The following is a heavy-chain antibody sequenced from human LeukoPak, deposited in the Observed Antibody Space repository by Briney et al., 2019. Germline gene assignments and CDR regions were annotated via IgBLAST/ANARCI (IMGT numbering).Heavy chain of an antibody. CDR3: AKDSKVAAAGYFFDY. CDR1: GFTSSSYA. D-gene: IGHD6-13*01. CDR2: ISDSAGST. Sequence: GGSLRLSCVASGFTSSSYAMSWVRQAPGKGLEWVSSISDSAGSTYYADSVKGRFTISRDNSKNTLYLEMNSLRPEDTAVYHCAKDSKVAAAGYFFDYWGQGTLVTVSS. V-gene: IGHV3-23*01. J-gene: IGHJ4*02.